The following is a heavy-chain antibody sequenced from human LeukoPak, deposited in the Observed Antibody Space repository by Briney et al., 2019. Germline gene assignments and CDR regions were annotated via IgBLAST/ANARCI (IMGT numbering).Heavy chain of an antibody. V-gene: IGHV3-43D*03. D-gene: IGHD6-6*01. CDR2: ISWDGGST. CDR3: AKDRPPYSSSYHYYYYMDV. CDR1: GFTFDDYA. J-gene: IGHJ6*03. Sequence: PGGSLRLSCAASGFTFDDYATHWVRQAPGKGLEWVSLISWDGGSTYYADSVKGRFTISRDNSKNSLYLQMNSLRAEDTALYYCAKDRPPYSSSYHYYYYMDVWGKGTTVTVSS.